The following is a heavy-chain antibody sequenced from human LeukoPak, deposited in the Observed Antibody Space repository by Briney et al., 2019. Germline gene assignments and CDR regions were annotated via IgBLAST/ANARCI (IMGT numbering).Heavy chain of an antibody. V-gene: IGHV3-23*01. CDR3: AKYAVSRQQLVRYFDY. D-gene: IGHD6-13*01. CDR1: GFTFSSYA. J-gene: IGHJ4*02. CDR2: ISGSGGST. Sequence: GGSLRLSCAASGFTFSSYAMSWVRQAPGKGLEWVSAISGSGGSTYYADSVKGRFTISRDNSKNTLYLQMNSLRAEDTAAYYCAKYAVSRQQLVRYFDYWGQGTLVTVSS.